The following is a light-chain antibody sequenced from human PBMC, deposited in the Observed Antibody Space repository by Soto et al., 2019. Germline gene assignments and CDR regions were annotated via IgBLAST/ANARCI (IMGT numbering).Light chain of an antibody. V-gene: IGLV2-8*01. CDR3: SSYAGGYNLV. J-gene: IGLJ1*01. CDR1: SSDVGGYNY. Sequence: QSALTQPPSASGSPGQSVTISCTGTSSDVGGYNYVSWYQQHPGKAPKLLIYEVTKRPSGVPDRFSGSKSGNTASLTVSGVQAEDEADYYCSSYAGGYNLVFGTGTKLTVL. CDR2: EVT.